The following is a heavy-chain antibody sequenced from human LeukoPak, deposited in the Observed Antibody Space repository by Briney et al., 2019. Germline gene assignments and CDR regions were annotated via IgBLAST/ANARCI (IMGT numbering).Heavy chain of an antibody. Sequence: GGSLGLSCAASGFTFSHHNLNWVRQAPGKGLEWVSYITSSGNIIYYADSVKGRFTISRDNAKNSLHLQMNSLRAEDTAVYYCARDDSSGYFFDYWGQGTLVTVSS. CDR1: GFTFSHHN. J-gene: IGHJ4*02. CDR3: ARDDSSGYFFDY. D-gene: IGHD3-22*01. CDR2: ITSSGNII. V-gene: IGHV3-48*01.